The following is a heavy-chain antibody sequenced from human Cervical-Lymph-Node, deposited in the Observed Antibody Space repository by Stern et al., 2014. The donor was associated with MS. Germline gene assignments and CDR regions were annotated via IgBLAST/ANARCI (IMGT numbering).Heavy chain of an antibody. CDR1: GGSISSNHW. Sequence: QVQLQESGPGLVKPSGTLSLTCAVSGGSISSNHWWSWVRQFPGKGLEWIGEIYHSGSPNYTPSLMSRVTMSVDKSKNQFSLNLTSVTAADTAVYYCASFPGYWGQGTPVTVSS. CDR3: ASFPGY. J-gene: IGHJ4*02. V-gene: IGHV4-4*02. CDR2: IYHSGSP.